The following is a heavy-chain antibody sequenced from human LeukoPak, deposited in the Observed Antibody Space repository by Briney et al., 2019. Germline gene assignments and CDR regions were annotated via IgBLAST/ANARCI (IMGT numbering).Heavy chain of an antibody. CDR3: AKLACTSTSCYANF. CDR1: GFTFNTYA. J-gene: IGHJ4*02. D-gene: IGHD2-2*01. CDR2: ISGSDGST. V-gene: IGHV3-23*01. Sequence: PGGSLRLSCAVSGFTFNTYAMTWVRQAPGKGLEWVSGISGSDGSTYYVDSVKGRFTIARDNSKNTLYLQMNSLRAEDTAVYYCAKLACTSTSCYANFWGQGTLVTVSS.